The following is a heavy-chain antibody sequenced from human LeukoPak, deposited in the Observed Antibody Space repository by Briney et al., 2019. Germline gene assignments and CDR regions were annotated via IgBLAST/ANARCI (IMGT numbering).Heavy chain of an antibody. CDR3: VRMEAGRVY. CDR2: ISGSGGST. CDR1: GFTFSSYA. Sequence: GGSLRLSCAASGFTFSSYAMSWVRQAPGKGLEWVSAISGSGGSTYYADSVKGRFTISRDNAKNSLYLQMNSLRAEDTAVYYCVRMEAGRVYWGQGTLVTVPS. D-gene: IGHD2-8*01. J-gene: IGHJ4*02. V-gene: IGHV3-23*01.